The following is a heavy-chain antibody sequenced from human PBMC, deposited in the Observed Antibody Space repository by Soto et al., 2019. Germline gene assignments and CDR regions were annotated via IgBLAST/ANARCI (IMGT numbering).Heavy chain of an antibody. CDR2: TYYRSNWYT. CDR1: GDSVSSTSTA. D-gene: IGHD6-19*01. V-gene: IGHV6-1*01. CDR3: ARGSYYSGWV. J-gene: IGHJ4*02. Sequence: QVQLQQSGPGLVQPSQTLSLTCAISGDSVSSTSTAWSWIRQSPSRGLEWLGRTYYRSNWYTDYAASVKGRITMSPDTAKNEFSLQLHAVAPEAAAVYYCARGSYYSGWVWGQGTLVTVSS.